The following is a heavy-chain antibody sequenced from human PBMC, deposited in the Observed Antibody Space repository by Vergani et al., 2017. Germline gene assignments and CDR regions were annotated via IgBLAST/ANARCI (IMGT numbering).Heavy chain of an antibody. CDR1: GGSTRSGSSY. D-gene: IGHD3-10*01. J-gene: IGHJ4*02. Sequence: QLQLQESAPGLVKPSQTLSLTCTVSGGSTRSGSSYWSWIRQPAGKGLAWIGRIYTSGSTNYNPSLKSRVTISVDTSKNQFSLKLRSVTAADTAVYYCARGLHYGSGRGFDYWGQGTLVTVAS. V-gene: IGHV4-61*02. CDR3: ARGLHYGSGRGFDY. CDR2: IYTSGST.